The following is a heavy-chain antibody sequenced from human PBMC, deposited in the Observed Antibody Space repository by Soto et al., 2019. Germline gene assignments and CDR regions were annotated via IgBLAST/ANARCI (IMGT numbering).Heavy chain of an antibody. V-gene: IGHV4-59*01. CDR1: GGSISSYY. J-gene: IGHJ6*02. CDR3: ARGNRHRVDYGLDV. Sequence: KAXETLSLTCTVSGGSISSYYWSWIRQPPGKGLEWIGYIFHSGSANYNPSLSSRVTMSIDTSKNQFSLKLTSVTAADTAVYYCARGNRHRVDYGLDVWGQGTSVTVSS. D-gene: IGHD2-15*01. CDR2: IFHSGSA.